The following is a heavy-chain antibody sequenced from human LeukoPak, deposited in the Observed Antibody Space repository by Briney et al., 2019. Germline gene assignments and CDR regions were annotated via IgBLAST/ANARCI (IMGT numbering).Heavy chain of an antibody. CDR1: VFTFSGYD. CDR2: IWYDGSNK. D-gene: IGHD6-6*01. J-gene: IGHJ4*02. V-gene: IGHV3-33*06. Sequence: GRSLRLSCAASVFTFSGYDMQWVRQAPGKGLEWVAVIWYDGSNKYYADSVKGRFTISRDNSKNTLYLQMNRLRAEDTAVYYCAKDYAMYSSSSFLGYWGQGTLVTVSS. CDR3: AKDYAMYSSSSFLGY.